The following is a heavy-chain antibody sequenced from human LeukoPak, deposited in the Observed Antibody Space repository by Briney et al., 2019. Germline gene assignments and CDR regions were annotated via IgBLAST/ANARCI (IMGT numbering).Heavy chain of an antibody. CDR1: EFTFSSCE. V-gene: IGHV3-48*03. J-gene: IGHJ5*02. D-gene: IGHD3-9*01. Sequence: GGSLRLSCAASEFTFSSCEMNWIRQAPGKGLEWVSYISSSGSTIYYADSVKGRFTISRDNAKNSLYLQMNNLRVEDTAVYYCARAPTKFRRDWFDPWGQGTLVTVSS. CDR3: ARAPTKFRRDWFDP. CDR2: ISSSGSTI.